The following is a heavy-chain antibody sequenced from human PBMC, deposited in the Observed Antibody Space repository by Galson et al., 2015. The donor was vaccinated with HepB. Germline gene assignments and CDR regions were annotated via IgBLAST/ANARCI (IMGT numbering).Heavy chain of an antibody. CDR2: INYRGST. CDR3: AREIRDWFDP. V-gene: IGHV4-34*01. Sequence: ETLSLTCTVYGGSLSDYYWSWIRQSPGKGPEWIGEINYRGSTNYNPSLKSRLTMSVDTSRNQFSLKLSSVTAADTAVFYCAREIRDWFDPWGQGTLVIVSS. J-gene: IGHJ5*02. CDR1: GGSLSDYY.